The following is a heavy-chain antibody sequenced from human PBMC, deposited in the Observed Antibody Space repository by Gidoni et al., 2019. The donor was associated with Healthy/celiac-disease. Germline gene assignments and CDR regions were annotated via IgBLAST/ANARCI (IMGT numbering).Heavy chain of an antibody. J-gene: IGHJ5*02. CDR3: ARGGGIVVVPALWFDP. Sequence: QVQLQQWGAGLLKPSDTLSLTCAVYGGSFRGYYWSWIRQPPGKGLEWIGELNHSGSTNYNPSLKSRVTISVDTSKNQFSLKLSSVTAADTAVYYCARGGGIVVVPALWFDPWGQGTLVTVSS. V-gene: IGHV4-34*01. D-gene: IGHD2-2*01. CDR1: GGSFRGYY. CDR2: LNHSGST.